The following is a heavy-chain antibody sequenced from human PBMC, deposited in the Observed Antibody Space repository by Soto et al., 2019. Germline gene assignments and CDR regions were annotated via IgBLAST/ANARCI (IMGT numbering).Heavy chain of an antibody. Sequence: QVQLQESGPGLVKPSATLSLTCTVSVSGGSVSTGVHYWSWIRQPPGKGLEWIGYIYYSGSTNYNPSLKSRVTISVDTSKNQFSLKLTSVTAADTAVYYCARGYYSSWYWFDRWGRGTLVTVSS. CDR3: ARGYYSSWYWFDR. CDR1: GGSVSTGVHY. CDR2: IYYSGST. D-gene: IGHD6-13*01. J-gene: IGHJ2*01. V-gene: IGHV4-61*08.